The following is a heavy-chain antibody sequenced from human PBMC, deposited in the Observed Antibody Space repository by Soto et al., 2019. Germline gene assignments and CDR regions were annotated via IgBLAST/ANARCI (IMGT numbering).Heavy chain of an antibody. Sequence: SETLSLTCAVYGGSFSGYYWSWIRQPPGKGLEWIGEINHSGSTNYNPSLKSRVTISVDTSKNQFSLKLSSVTAADTAVYYCGREHCSGGSCSPKGKENTQNWFDPWGQGTLVTVSS. CDR1: GGSFSGYY. CDR2: INHSGST. CDR3: GREHCSGGSCSPKGKENTQNWFDP. V-gene: IGHV4-34*01. J-gene: IGHJ5*02. D-gene: IGHD2-15*01.